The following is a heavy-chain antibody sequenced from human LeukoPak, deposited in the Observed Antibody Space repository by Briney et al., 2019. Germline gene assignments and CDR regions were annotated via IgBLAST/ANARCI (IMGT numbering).Heavy chain of an antibody. V-gene: IGHV3-53*01. Sequence: PGGPLSPSCAASGFTVSNYYRRWVRQAPGKGLDWVSVIYVGGSTYYAGSVKGRFTISRDKSKNTLYLQMSSLRAEDTAMYYCARASGNYHTWRFDYWGQGTLVTVSS. D-gene: IGHD3-10*01. CDR3: ARASGNYHTWRFDY. CDR1: GFTVSNYY. J-gene: IGHJ4*02. CDR2: IYVGGST.